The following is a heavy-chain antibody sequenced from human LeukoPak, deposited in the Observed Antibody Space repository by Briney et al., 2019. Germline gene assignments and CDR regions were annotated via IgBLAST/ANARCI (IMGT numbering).Heavy chain of an antibody. CDR1: GFTFSNYA. CDR3: AKVYGDWFFDY. CDR2: IRGVGDST. Sequence: PGGSLRLSCAASGFTFSNYAMSWVRQAPGKGLEWVSAIRGVGDSTYYAESVKGRFTFSRDNSKNMMYLQMNSLRAEDTAIYYCAKVYGDWFFDYWGQGTLVTVPS. D-gene: IGHD2-21*02. V-gene: IGHV3-23*01. J-gene: IGHJ4*02.